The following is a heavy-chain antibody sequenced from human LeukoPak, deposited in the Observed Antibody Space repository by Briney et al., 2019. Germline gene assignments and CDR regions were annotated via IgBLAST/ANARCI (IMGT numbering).Heavy chain of an antibody. J-gene: IGHJ4*02. V-gene: IGHV3-30-3*01. CDR1: GFTFSSYA. Sequence: PGRSLRLSCAASGFTFSSYAMHWVRQAPGKGLEWVAAVSSDGAKKFYADSVKGRFTISRDNSKNTLYLQMNSLRAEDTAMYYCAKGSSAGRPYYFDYWGQGTLVTASS. D-gene: IGHD3-10*01. CDR3: AKGSSAGRPYYFDY. CDR2: VSSDGAKK.